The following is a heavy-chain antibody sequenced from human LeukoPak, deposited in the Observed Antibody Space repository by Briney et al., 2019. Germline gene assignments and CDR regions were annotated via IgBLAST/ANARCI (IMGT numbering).Heavy chain of an antibody. J-gene: IGHJ4*02. CDR2: ISSRSTTI. V-gene: IGHV3-48*01. D-gene: IGHD1-26*01. Sequence: PGGSLRLSCEASGFTFSTYSMVWVRQAPGKGLEWLSKISSRSTTIYYADSVKGRFTVSRDDAKNSLYLHMNSLRADDTAVYYCVRDHSSGEQLLFPHWGQGTLVTVSS. CDR1: GFTFSTYS. CDR3: VRDHSSGEQLLFPH.